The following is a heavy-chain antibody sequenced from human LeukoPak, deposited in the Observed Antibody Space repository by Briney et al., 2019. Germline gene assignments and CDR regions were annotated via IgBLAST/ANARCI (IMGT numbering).Heavy chain of an antibody. J-gene: IGHJ5*01. CDR1: GGTFSTYA. CDR3: ASNTNYYENTGHYVLDS. Sequence: GSSVEVSCKASGGTFSTYAISWVRQAPGQGLEWMGGIIPILGTANYTQKFKGRVTITADEFTGTAYMELRSLRSEDTAVFYCASNTNYYENTGHYVLDSWGQGTLVTV. V-gene: IGHV1-69*01. CDR2: IIPILGTA. D-gene: IGHD3-22*01.